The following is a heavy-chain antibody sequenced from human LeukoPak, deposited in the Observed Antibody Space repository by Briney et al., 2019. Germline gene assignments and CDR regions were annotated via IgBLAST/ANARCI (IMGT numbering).Heavy chain of an antibody. CDR3: VRPRGSGYYSIDAFDI. V-gene: IGHV3-74*01. J-gene: IGHJ3*02. CDR2: VNTDGTTT. D-gene: IGHD3-22*01. CDR1: GFSFSSYW. Sequence: GGSLRLSCAASGFSFSSYWMHWVRQAPGKGLVWVSRVNTDGTTTTYADFVKGRFTISRDNAKNTLYLQMNSLRAEDMAVYYCVRPRGSGYYSIDAFDIWGQGTMVTVSS.